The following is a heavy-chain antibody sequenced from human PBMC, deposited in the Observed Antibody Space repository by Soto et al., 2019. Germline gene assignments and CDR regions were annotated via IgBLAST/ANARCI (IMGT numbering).Heavy chain of an antibody. CDR2: ISYDGSNK. J-gene: IGHJ6*02. CDR3: ARERFLEWLLPLVYYGMDV. V-gene: IGHV3-30-3*01. D-gene: IGHD3-3*01. Sequence: GGSLRLSCAASGFTFSSYAMHWVRQAPGKGLEWVAVISYDGSNKYYADSVKGRFTISRDNSKNTLYLQMNSLRAEDTAVYYCARERFLEWLLPLVYYGMDVWGQGTTVTVSS. CDR1: GFTFSSYA.